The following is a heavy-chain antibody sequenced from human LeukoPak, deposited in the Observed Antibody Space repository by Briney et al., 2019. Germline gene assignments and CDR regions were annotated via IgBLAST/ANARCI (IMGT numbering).Heavy chain of an antibody. CDR3: TKGPGYDSSGYYSS. D-gene: IGHD3-22*01. CDR2: ISWNSGSV. CDR1: GFTFSSCW. V-gene: IGHV3-9*01. J-gene: IGHJ4*02. Sequence: PGGSLKLSCVVSGFTFSSCWMSWVRQAPGKGLEWVSGISWNSGSVGYADSVKGRFTISRDNAKKSLYLQMNSLRAEDTALYYCTKGPGYDSSGYYSSWGQGTLVTVSS.